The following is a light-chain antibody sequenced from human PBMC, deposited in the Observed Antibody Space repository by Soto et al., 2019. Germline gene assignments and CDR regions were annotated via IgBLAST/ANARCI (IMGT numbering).Light chain of an antibody. CDR2: EVT. Sequence: QSALTQPASVSGYPGQSITISCTGTSSDIGGYNYVSWYQQNPGKAPKLMIYEVTNRPSGISYRFSGSKSGNTASLTISGLQAEDEADYYCSSYRSDSTRVFGGGTKLTVL. CDR3: SSYRSDSTRV. CDR1: SSDIGGYNY. J-gene: IGLJ3*02. V-gene: IGLV2-14*01.